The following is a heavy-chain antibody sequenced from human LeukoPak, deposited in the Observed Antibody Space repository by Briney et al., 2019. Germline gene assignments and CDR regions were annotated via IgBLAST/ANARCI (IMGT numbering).Heavy chain of an antibody. V-gene: IGHV3-66*01. CDR1: GFTISRKF. CDR3: VIVAEIGH. CDR2: IYSGAET. Sequence: GGSLGLSCAASGFTISRKFMKWVRQAPGKGLEWVSIIYSGAETYYADSVRGRFTISRDDSKNTLYLQMNSLRAEDTAVYYCVIVAEIGHWGQGTLVTVSS. J-gene: IGHJ5*02.